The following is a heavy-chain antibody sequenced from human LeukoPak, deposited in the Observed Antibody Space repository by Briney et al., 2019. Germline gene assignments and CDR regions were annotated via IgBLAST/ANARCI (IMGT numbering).Heavy chain of an antibody. CDR3: ARVDKSGGWSSHNDY. Sequence: GGSLRLSCAASGFTFSSYGMHWVRQAPGKGLEWVAFIRYDGSNKYYADSVKGRFTISRDNSKNTLYLQMNSLRAEDTAVYYCARVDKSGGWSSHNDYWGQGTLVTVSS. CDR2: IRYDGSNK. J-gene: IGHJ4*02. V-gene: IGHV3-30*02. D-gene: IGHD6-19*01. CDR1: GFTFSSYG.